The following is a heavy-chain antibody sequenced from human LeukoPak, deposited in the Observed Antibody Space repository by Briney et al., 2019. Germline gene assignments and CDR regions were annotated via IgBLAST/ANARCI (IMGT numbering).Heavy chain of an antibody. Sequence: TGGSLRLSCAASGFTFSNFGMSWVRQAPGKRLEWVSFISAGGINTYYGDSVKGRFTISRDDSKNTLFLQMDSLRAEGTAVYYCAKRAAYGTVWYQFDYWGQGTLVTVSS. V-gene: IGHV3-23*01. CDR1: GFTFSNFG. D-gene: IGHD6-19*01. J-gene: IGHJ4*02. CDR3: AKRAAYGTVWYQFDY. CDR2: ISAGGINT.